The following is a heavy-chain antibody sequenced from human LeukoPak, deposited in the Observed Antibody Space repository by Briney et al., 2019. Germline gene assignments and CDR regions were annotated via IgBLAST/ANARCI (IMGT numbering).Heavy chain of an antibody. J-gene: IGHJ4*02. V-gene: IGHV1-69*01. D-gene: IGHD6-19*01. Sequence: ASVKVSCKASGGIFSSYAISWVRQAPGQGLEWMGGIIPIFGTANYAQKFQDRVTITADESTSTAYMELSCLRSEDTAVYYCARDSSGWYTEGYFDYWGQGTLVTVSP. CDR3: ARDSSGWYTEGYFDY. CDR1: GGIFSSYA. CDR2: IIPIFGTA.